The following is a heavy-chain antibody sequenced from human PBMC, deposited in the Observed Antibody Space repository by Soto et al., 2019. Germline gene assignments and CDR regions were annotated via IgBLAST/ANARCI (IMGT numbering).Heavy chain of an antibody. V-gene: IGHV3-21*01. D-gene: IGHD2-15*01. CDR2: ISSSSSYI. J-gene: IGHJ4*02. CDR3: ARDIVVVVAATLLDY. Sequence: PGGSLRLSCAASGFTFSSYSMNWVRQAPGKGLEWVSSISSSSSYIYYADSVKGRFTISRDNAKNSLYLQMNSLRAGDTAVYYCARDIVVVVAATLLDYWGQGTLVTVSS. CDR1: GFTFSSYS.